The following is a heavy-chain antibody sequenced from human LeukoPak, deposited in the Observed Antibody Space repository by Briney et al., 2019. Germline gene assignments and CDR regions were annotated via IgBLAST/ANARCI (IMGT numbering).Heavy chain of an antibody. V-gene: IGHV4-61*02. Sequence: KPSETLSLTCTVSGGSISSGSYYWSWIRQPAGKGLERIGRIYTSGSTNYNPSLKSRVTISVDTSKNQFSLKLSSVTAADTAVYYCARGSYYDILTAHPWDMDVWGKGTTVTVSS. CDR3: ARGSYYDILTAHPWDMDV. CDR2: IYTSGST. CDR1: GGSISSGSYY. J-gene: IGHJ6*04. D-gene: IGHD3-9*01.